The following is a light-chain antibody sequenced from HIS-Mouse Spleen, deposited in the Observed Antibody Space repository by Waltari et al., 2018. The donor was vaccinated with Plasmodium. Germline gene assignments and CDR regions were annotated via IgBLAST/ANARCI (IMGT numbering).Light chain of an antibody. CDR2: DAS. CDR1: QSVSSY. Sequence: EIVLTQSPATLSLSPGERATLSCRASQSVSSYLAWYQQKPGQAPRPLIYDASNRATGIPARFSGSGSGTDFTLTISSLEPEDFALYYCQQRSNWPPTFGQGTRLEIK. V-gene: IGKV3-11*01. CDR3: QQRSNWPPT. J-gene: IGKJ5*01.